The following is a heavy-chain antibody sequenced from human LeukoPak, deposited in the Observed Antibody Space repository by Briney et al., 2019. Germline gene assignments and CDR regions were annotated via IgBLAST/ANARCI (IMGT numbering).Heavy chain of an antibody. J-gene: IGHJ3*02. Sequence: GGSLRLSCAASGFTFSRFTMNWVRQAPGKGLEWVSSITSTSSYIYYADSVKGRFTISRDNAKKSLYLQMNSLRAEDTAVYYCARDRNSGSSLDIWGQGTMLTVSS. V-gene: IGHV3-21*01. CDR1: GFTFSRFT. CDR3: ARDRNSGSSLDI. CDR2: ITSTSSYI. D-gene: IGHD6-6*01.